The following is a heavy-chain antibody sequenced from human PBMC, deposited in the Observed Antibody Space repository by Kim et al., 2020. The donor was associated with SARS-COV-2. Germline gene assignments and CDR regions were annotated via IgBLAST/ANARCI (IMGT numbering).Heavy chain of an antibody. V-gene: IGHV4-39*01. CDR3: ASPYDSREGYFDY. CDR1: GGSISSSSYY. J-gene: IGHJ4*02. D-gene: IGHD3-22*01. CDR2: IYYSGST. Sequence: SETLSLTCTVSGGSISSSSYYWGWIRQPPGKGLEWIGSIYYSGSTYYNPSLKSRVTISVDTSKNQFSLKLSSVTAADTAVYYCASPYDSREGYFDYWGRGTLVTVSS.